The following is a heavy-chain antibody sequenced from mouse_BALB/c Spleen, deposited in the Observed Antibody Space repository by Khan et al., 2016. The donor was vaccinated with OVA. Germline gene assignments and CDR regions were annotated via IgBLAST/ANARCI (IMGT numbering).Heavy chain of an antibody. CDR3: ARDGAYYRNDGGFAY. D-gene: IGHD2-14*01. CDR2: INPSSGYT. V-gene: IGHV1-4*01. J-gene: IGHJ3*01. Sequence: QVQLQQSGAELARPGDSVKMSCKASGYTFTSYTIHWIKQRPGQGLEWIGYINPSSGYTNYTQKFKDKATLTADKSSTTAYMQLSSLTSDDSAVYNCARDGAYYRNDGGFAYWGQGTLVTVSA. CDR1: GYTFTSYT.